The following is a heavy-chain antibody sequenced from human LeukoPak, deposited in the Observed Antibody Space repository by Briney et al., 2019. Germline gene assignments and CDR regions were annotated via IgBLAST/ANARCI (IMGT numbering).Heavy chain of an antibody. Sequence: SETLSLTCTVSGGSISSGGYYWSWIRQHPEKGLEWIGYIYYSGSTYYNPSLKSRVTISVDTSKNQFSLKLSSVTAADTAVYYCARGGNPDAFDIWGQGTMVTVSS. CDR2: IYYSGST. D-gene: IGHD4-23*01. V-gene: IGHV4-31*03. J-gene: IGHJ3*02. CDR1: GGSISSGGYY. CDR3: ARGGNPDAFDI.